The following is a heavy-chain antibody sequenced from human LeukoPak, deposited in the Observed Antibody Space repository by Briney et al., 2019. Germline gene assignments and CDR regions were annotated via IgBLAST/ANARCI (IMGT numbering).Heavy chain of an antibody. J-gene: IGHJ6*03. CDR2: IRYDGSNK. V-gene: IGHV3-30*02. CDR1: GFTFSSYG. Sequence: PGGSLRLSCAASGFTFSSYGMHWVRQAPGKGLEWVAFIRYDGSNKYYADSVKGRFTISRDNSKNTLYVQMNSLRVEDTAVYFCARGYDSNLDYYYYMDVWGKGTTVTVSS. CDR3: ARGYDSNLDYYYYMDV. D-gene: IGHD3-16*01.